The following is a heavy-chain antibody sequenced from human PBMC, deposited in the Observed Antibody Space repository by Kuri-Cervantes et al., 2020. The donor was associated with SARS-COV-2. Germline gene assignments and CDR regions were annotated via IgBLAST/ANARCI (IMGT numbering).Heavy chain of an antibody. D-gene: IGHD3-22*01. CDR2: IYYSGST. CDR1: GGSISSSSYY. V-gene: IGHV4-39*01. J-gene: IGHJ5*02. CDR3: ARLPRLFIWFDP. Sequence: ESLKISCTVSGGSISSSSYYWGWIRQPPGKGLEWIGSIYYSGSTYYNPSLKSRVTISVDTSKNQFSLKLSSVTAADTAVYYRARLPRLFIWFDPWGQGTLVTVSS.